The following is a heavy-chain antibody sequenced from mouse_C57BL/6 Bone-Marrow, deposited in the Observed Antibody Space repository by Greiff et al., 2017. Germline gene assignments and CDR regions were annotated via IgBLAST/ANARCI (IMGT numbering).Heavy chain of an antibody. D-gene: IGHD1-1*01. CDR2: INPSTGGT. V-gene: IGHV1-42*01. Sequence: EVKLMESGPELVKPGASVKISCKASGYSFTGYYMNWVKQSPEKSLEWIGEINPSTGGTTYNQKFKAKATLTVDKSSSTAYMQLSSLTSEDSAVYYCARADYGSSFDYWGQGTTLTVSS. CDR1: GYSFTGYY. J-gene: IGHJ2*01. CDR3: ARADYGSSFDY.